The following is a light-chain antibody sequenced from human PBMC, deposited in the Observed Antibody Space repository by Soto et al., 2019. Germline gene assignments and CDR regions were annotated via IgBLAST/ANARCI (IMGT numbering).Light chain of an antibody. CDR2: GAS. CDR3: QHYDSSPPYT. Sequence: ESVLTQSPGTLSLSPGERATLSCRASQSVNSNYLAWYQQKPGQAPRLLIYGASTRATGIPDRFSGSGSGTDFTLTISRLEPEDSAVYYCQHYDSSPPYTFGQGTKLEIK. J-gene: IGKJ2*01. CDR1: QSVNSNY. V-gene: IGKV3-20*01.